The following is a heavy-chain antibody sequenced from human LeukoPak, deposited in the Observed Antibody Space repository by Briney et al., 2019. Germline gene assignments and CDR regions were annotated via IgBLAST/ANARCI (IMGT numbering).Heavy chain of an antibody. V-gene: IGHV3-23*01. CDR3: TKTTSGYSSGQYPGWPADH. D-gene: IGHD6-25*01. CDR1: GFTFNNYA. J-gene: IGHJ4*02. CDR2: IFGSGGSA. Sequence: GGSLRLSCTASGFTFNNYAMYWVRQAPRKGLEWVAGIFGSGGSAHYADSVKGRFTISRDNSKNTVYPQMDSLRGEDTALYYCTKTTSGYSSGQYPGWPADHWGQGALVTVSS.